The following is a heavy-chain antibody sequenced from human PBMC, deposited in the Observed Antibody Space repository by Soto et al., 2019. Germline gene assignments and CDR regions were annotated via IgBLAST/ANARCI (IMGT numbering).Heavy chain of an antibody. V-gene: IGHV3-49*03. CDR1: GFTFADCG. CDR3: TTDGGYSSGWSLAAFDI. CDR2: IRSEAYGEPP. J-gene: IGHJ3*02. Sequence: PGGSLRLSCTGSGFTFADCGVSWFRQAPGKGLEWVAFIRSEAYGEPPQYAASVQGRFTISRDDSKSMAYLQMNSLKTEDTAVYYCTTDGGYSSGWSLAAFDIWGQGTMVTVSS. D-gene: IGHD6-19*01.